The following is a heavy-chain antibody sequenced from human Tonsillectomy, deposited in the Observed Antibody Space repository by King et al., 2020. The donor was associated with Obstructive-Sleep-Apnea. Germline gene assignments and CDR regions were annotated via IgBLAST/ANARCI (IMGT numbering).Heavy chain of an antibody. V-gene: IGHV5-51*01. Sequence: QLVQSGAEVKKPGASLKISCQGSGYSFTTYWIGWVRQMPGKGLEWMGIIYPGDSDTRYSPSFHGQVTISVDKSISTAYLQWNSLKASDTAMYFCARQASGWSPFDYWGQGTLVTVSS. D-gene: IGHD6-19*01. CDR3: ARQASGWSPFDY. J-gene: IGHJ4*02. CDR2: IYPGDSDT. CDR1: GYSFTTYW.